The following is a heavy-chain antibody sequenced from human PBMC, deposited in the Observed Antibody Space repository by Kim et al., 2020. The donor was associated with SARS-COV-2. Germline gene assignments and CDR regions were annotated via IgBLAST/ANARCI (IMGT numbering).Heavy chain of an antibody. D-gene: IGHD3-10*01. J-gene: IGHJ3*02. CDR3: TTDEAYGSGRPETAGFDI. Sequence: GGSLRLSCAASGFTFSNAWMSWVRQAPGKGLEWVGRIKSKTDGGTTDYAAPVKGRFTISRDDSKNTLYLQMNSLKTEDTAVYYCTTDEAYGSGRPETAGFDIWGQGTMVTVSS. CDR2: IKSKTDGGTT. V-gene: IGHV3-15*01. CDR1: GFTFSNAW.